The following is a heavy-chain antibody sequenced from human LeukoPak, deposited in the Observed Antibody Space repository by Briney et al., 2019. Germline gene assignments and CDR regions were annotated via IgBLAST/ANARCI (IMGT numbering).Heavy chain of an antibody. D-gene: IGHD3-16*02. V-gene: IGHV4-59*01. CDR1: GDSISTYY. CDR2: IYYSGST. CDR3: ARANTFGGVIALDY. Sequence: PSETLSLTCTVSGDSISTYYWSWIRQPPGKGLEWIGYIYYSGSTNYNPSLKSRVTISVDTSKNQFSLKLTSVTAADTAVYYCARANTFGGVIALDYWGQGTLVTVSS. J-gene: IGHJ4*02.